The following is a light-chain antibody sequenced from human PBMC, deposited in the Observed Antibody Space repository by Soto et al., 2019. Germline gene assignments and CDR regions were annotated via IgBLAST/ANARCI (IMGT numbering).Light chain of an antibody. V-gene: IGKV1-39*01. CDR1: QTINNN. J-gene: IGKJ5*01. CDR2: SSS. Sequence: DIEMTQSPASLSASVGDRVTISCRTSQTINNNLNWYQQRPGKAPKLLIFSSSSLMSGVPPRFSGRGSGTDLPLTISSLQAGEFAAYFCQQNYITPLTFGQGTRLDIK. CDR3: QQNYITPLT.